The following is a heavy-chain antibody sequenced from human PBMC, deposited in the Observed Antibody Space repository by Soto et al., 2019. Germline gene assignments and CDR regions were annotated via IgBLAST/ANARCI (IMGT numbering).Heavy chain of an antibody. CDR1: GFTFSSYW. D-gene: IGHD3-16*01. CDR3: TRDIGGKGEY. J-gene: IGHJ4*02. Sequence: AGGSLRLSCAASGFTFSSYWMHWVRQGPGKGLLWVSRIDEYGSTINYADSVRGLFTISRDNARNTLYLEMNSLRAEDTALYYCTRDIGGKGEYWGPGTLVTVSS. V-gene: IGHV3-74*01. CDR2: IDEYGSTI.